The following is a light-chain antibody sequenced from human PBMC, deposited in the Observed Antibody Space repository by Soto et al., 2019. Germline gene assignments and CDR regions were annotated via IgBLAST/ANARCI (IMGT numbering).Light chain of an antibody. CDR2: GAS. Sequence: EIVLTQSPGTLSLSPGERATLSCRASQSVSSSYLAWYQQKPGQAPRLLIYGASSRATGIPDRFSGSGSGTDFTLTISRLEPEDFAVYYCQQHGSSPRTLGQGTKVDIK. V-gene: IGKV3-20*01. CDR3: QQHGSSPRT. CDR1: QSVSSSY. J-gene: IGKJ1*01.